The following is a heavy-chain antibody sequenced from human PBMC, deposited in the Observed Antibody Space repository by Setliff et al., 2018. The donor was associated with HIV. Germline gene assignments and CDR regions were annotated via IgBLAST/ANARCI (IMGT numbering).Heavy chain of an antibody. V-gene: IGHV3-21*04. CDR2: ISSSGVYT. CDR1: YTYISLS. Sequence: GGSLRLSCSYTYISLSMLWVRQAPGKGLEWVSSISSSGVYTLHADSVKGLFTISRDDSKNMVHLEMNGLRPEDTAVYYCAKGVKWLDPWGQGALVTVSS. CDR3: AKGVKWLDP. J-gene: IGHJ5*02. D-gene: IGHD3-16*01.